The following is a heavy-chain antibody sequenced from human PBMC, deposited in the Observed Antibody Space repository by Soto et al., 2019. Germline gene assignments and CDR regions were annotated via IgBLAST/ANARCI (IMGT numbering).Heavy chain of an antibody. V-gene: IGHV2-5*02. CDR2: IYWDDDK. D-gene: IGHD3-9*01. Sequence: SGPTLVNPTQTLTLTCTFSGFSLSTSGVGVGWIRQPPGKALEWLALIYWDDDKRYSPSLKSRLTITKDTSKNQVVLTMTNMDPVDTATYYCAHRNYDILTGYYIPYGMDAWGQGTTVTVSS. CDR1: GFSLSTSGVG. CDR3: AHRNYDILTGYYIPYGMDA. J-gene: IGHJ6*02.